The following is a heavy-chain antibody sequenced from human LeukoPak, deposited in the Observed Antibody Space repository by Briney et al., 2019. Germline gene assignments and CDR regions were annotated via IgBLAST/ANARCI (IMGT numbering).Heavy chain of an antibody. D-gene: IGHD2-15*01. Sequence: PSETLSLTCTASGCSISSGSYYWSWIRQPAGKGLEWIGRIYTSGSTNYNPSLKSRVTISVDTSKNQFSLKLSSVTAADTAVYYCARGARLVVAATPGWFDPWGQGTLVTVSS. J-gene: IGHJ5*02. V-gene: IGHV4-61*02. CDR2: IYTSGST. CDR1: GCSISSGSYY. CDR3: ARGARLVVAATPGWFDP.